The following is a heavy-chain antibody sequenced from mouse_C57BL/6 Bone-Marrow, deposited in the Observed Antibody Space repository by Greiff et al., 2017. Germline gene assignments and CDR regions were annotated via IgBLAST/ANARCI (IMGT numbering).Heavy chain of an antibody. CDR2: IYPGDGDT. J-gene: IGHJ4*01. Sequence: VQLQQSGPELVKPGASVKISCKASGYAFSSSWMNWVKQRPGKGLEWIGRIYPGDGDTNYNGKFKGKATLTADKSSSTAYMQLSSLTSEDSAVYVCASSDEGGITTVVATRAMDYWGQGTSATVSS. V-gene: IGHV1-82*01. CDR3: ASSDEGGITTVVATRAMDY. CDR1: GYAFSSSW. D-gene: IGHD1-1*01.